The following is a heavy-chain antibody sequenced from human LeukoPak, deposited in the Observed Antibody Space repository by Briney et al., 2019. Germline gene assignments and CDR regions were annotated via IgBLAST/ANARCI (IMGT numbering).Heavy chain of an antibody. Sequence: SETLSLTCLVSVFSISSDDCWGWIRQPPGKGLEWIGSISNRGSPYYNPSLKSRVTMSVDTPNNHFSLRLSSVTAADTAVYYCVRDGGFYYTASPNSWFDPWGQGTLVTVFS. CDR2: ISNRGSP. D-gene: IGHD2-15*01. CDR3: VRDGGFYYTASPNSWFDP. J-gene: IGHJ5*02. V-gene: IGHV4-38-2*02. CDR1: VFSISSDDC.